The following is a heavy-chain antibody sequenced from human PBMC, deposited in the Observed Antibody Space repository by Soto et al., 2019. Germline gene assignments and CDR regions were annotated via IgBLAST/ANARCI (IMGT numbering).Heavy chain of an antibody. CDR1: GYTFTSYH. Sequence: QVQLVQSGAEVKKPGASVKVSCKTSGYTFTSYHISSVRQAPGQGLEWMGWISAYNTNTNYAQKFQGRVTMTTDTLTSTAYMELRSLRSDDTAVYYCATDTPPTDYWGQGTLVTVSS. CDR3: ATDTPPTDY. V-gene: IGHV1-18*01. J-gene: IGHJ4*02. CDR2: ISAYNTNT.